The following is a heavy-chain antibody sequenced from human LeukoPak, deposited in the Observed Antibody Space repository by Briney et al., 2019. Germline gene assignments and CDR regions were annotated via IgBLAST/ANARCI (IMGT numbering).Heavy chain of an antibody. J-gene: IGHJ5*02. D-gene: IGHD4-17*01. CDR3: ARDYGDYVDWFGP. CDR1: GFTFSSYW. Sequence: PGGSLRLSCAASGFTFSSYWMSWVRQAPGKGLEWVANIKQDGSEKYYVDSVKGRFTISRDNAKNSLYLQMNSLRAEDTAVYYCARDYGDYVDWFGPWGQGTLVTVSS. V-gene: IGHV3-7*01. CDR2: IKQDGSEK.